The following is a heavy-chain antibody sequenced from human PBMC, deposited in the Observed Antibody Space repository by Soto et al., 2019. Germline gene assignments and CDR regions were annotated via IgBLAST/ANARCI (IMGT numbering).Heavy chain of an antibody. J-gene: IGHJ6*02. CDR3: ARLIVAPLSRYYYGMDV. Sequence: PGESLKISCKGSGYSFTSYWIGWVRQMPGKGLEWMGIIYPGDSDTRYSPSFQGQVTISADKSISTAYLQWSSLKASDTAMYYCARLIVAPLSRYYYGMDVWGQGTTVPVSS. CDR2: IYPGDSDT. D-gene: IGHD2-15*01. V-gene: IGHV5-51*01. CDR1: GYSFTSYW.